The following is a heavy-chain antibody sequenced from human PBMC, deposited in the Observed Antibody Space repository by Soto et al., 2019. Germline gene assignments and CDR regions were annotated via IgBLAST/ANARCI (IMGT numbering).Heavy chain of an antibody. Sequence: EVQLEESGGGLVQPGESLRLSCAVSEFTVNNNFMSWVRQAPGKGLEWVSIIHPDGTTRYADSVKGRFTISRDNSRNTVYLQMNRLRGGDTAVYYCAAGRGYLIDHWGQGTLVTVSS. J-gene: IGHJ4*02. V-gene: IGHV3-66*01. CDR2: IHPDGTT. CDR1: EFTVNNNF. D-gene: IGHD6-25*01. CDR3: AAGRGYLIDH.